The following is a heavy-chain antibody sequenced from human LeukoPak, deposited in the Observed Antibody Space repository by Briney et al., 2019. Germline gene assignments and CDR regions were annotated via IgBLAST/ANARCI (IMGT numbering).Heavy chain of an antibody. CDR1: GFSLRTTDVA. D-gene: IGHD2-21*01. CDR3: AHLFLNYGPPYHFDY. CDR2: IYWNDDK. Sequence: SGPTLVNPTQTLXLTCTFSGFSLRTTDVAVSWIRQPPGKALEWLALIYWNDDKRYSPSLKSRLIITKDTSKNQVVLTMTNMDPVDTATYYCAHLFLNYGPPYHFDYWGQGTLVTVSS. J-gene: IGHJ4*02. V-gene: IGHV2-5*01.